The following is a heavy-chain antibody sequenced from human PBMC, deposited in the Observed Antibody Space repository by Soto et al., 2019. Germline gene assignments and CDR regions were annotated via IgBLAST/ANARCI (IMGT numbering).Heavy chain of an antibody. J-gene: IGHJ6*02. Sequence: EVQLLESGGGLVQPGGSLRLSCSASGFNFGSYGMSWVRQAPGKGLEWVSGLTASGLNTYYTDSVKGRFTISRDNSRNTVYLQMSGLRVEDTAVFHCATGLGNAKEVWGQGTTVTVSS. V-gene: IGHV3-23*01. CDR2: LTASGLNT. CDR3: ATGLGNAKEV. CDR1: GFNFGSYG. D-gene: IGHD2-8*01.